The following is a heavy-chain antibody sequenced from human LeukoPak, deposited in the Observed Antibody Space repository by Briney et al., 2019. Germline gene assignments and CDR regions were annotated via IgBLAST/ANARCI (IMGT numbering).Heavy chain of an antibody. D-gene: IGHD2-15*01. V-gene: IGHV3-30*02. Sequence: GSLRLSCAASGFTFSSYGMHWVRQAPGKGLEWGAFIRYDGSNKYYADSVKGRFTISRDNSKNTLYLQMNSLRAEDTAVYYCAKDLRDIVVVVEGYYYYYYMDVWGKGTTVTVSS. CDR3: AKDLRDIVVVVEGYYYYYYMDV. CDR1: GFTFSSYG. J-gene: IGHJ6*03. CDR2: IRYDGSNK.